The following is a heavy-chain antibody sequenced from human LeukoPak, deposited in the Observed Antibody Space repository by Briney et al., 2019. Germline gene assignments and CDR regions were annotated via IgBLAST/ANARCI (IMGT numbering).Heavy chain of an antibody. V-gene: IGHV1-24*01. J-gene: IGHJ4*02. CDR3: ATTTSGWTGSYDY. D-gene: IGHD6-19*01. Sequence: ASVKVSCKVSGYTLTELSMHWVRRAPGKGLEWMGGFDPEDDETIYAQKFQGRVTMTEDTSTDTAYMELSSLRSEDTAVYYCATTTSGWTGSYDYWGQGTPVTVSS. CDR2: FDPEDDET. CDR1: GYTLTELS.